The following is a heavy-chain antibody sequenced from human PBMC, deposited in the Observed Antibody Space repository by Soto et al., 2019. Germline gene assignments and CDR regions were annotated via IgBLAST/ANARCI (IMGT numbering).Heavy chain of an antibody. CDR2: TYYRSKWFN. V-gene: IGHV6-1*01. D-gene: IGHD3-10*01. CDR3: ARGQYYAFDY. J-gene: IGHJ4*02. Sequence: QVQLQQSGPGLVTPSQTLSLTCAIFGDSVSGHSVAWNWIRQSPSRGLEWVGRTYYRSKWFNDYADSVKSRITVNPDTSKNQVTLQLSSVTPEDTAVYYCARGQYYAFDYWGQGTLVTVSS. CDR1: GDSVSGHSVA.